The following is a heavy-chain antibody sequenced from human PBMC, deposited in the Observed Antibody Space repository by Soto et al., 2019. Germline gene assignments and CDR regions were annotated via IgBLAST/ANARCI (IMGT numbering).Heavy chain of an antibody. Sequence: PGGSLRLSCAASGFTFSSYCMHWVRQAPGKGLEWVAVIWYDGSNKYYADSVKGRFTISRDNSKNTLYLQMNSLRAEDTAVYYCAREYSSSSPMDVWGQGTTVTVSS. CDR3: AREYSSSSPMDV. D-gene: IGHD6-6*01. CDR1: GFTFSSYC. CDR2: IWYDGSNK. V-gene: IGHV3-33*01. J-gene: IGHJ6*02.